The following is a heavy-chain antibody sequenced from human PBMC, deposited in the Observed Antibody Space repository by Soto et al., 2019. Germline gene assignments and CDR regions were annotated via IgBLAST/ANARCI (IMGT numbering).Heavy chain of an antibody. CDR1: GFTFISYA. V-gene: IGHV3-23*01. CDR3: AKIPPPYSSSPLDY. J-gene: IGHJ4*02. Sequence: GGSLRLSCAASGFTFISYAMSWVRQAPGKGLEWVSAISGSGGSTYYADSVKGRFTISRDNSKNTLYLQMNSLRAEDTAVYYCAKIPPPYSSSPLDYWGQGTLVTVSS. CDR2: ISGSGGST. D-gene: IGHD6-6*01.